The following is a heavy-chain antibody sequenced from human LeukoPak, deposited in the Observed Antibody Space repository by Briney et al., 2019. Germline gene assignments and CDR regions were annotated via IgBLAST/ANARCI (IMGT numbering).Heavy chain of an antibody. CDR1: GFTFSSHS. CDR3: ARDLFSYGYVLDY. V-gene: IGHV3-21*01. Sequence: PGGSLRLSCAASGFTFSSHSMNWVRQAPGKGLEWVSSISSSSYIYYADSVKGRFTISRDNAKNSLYLQMNSLRAEDTAVYYCARDLFSYGYVLDYWGQGTLVTVSS. J-gene: IGHJ4*02. D-gene: IGHD5-18*01. CDR2: ISSSSYI.